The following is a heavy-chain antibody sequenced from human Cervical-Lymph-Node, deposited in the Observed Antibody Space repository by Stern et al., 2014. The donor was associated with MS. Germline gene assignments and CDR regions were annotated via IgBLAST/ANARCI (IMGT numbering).Heavy chain of an antibody. CDR1: GYTFNRYA. D-gene: IGHD6-25*01. CDR3: ARPRTAADHTFDS. CDR2: INTNTGDP. V-gene: IGHV7-4-1*02. Sequence: VQLVESGSEMKKPGASVKVSCKASGYTFNRYAIDWVRQAPGQGLEWIGWINTNTGDPTYAQGFTGRFVFSLDTSVSTAYLQITSLKAEDTAIYYCARPRTAADHTFDSWGQGTLVTVSS. J-gene: IGHJ4*02.